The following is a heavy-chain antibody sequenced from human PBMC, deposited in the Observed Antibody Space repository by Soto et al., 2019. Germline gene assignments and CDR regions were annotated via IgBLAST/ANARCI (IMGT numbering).Heavy chain of an antibody. V-gene: IGHV3-30*18. Sequence: VGSLRLSCAASGFTFSSYGMHWVRQAPGKGLEWVAVISYDGSNKYYADSVKGRFTISRDNSKNTLYLQMNSLRAEDTAVYYCAKAKQLWLLYFDYWGQGTLVTVSS. J-gene: IGHJ4*02. CDR1: GFTFSSYG. CDR2: ISYDGSNK. CDR3: AKAKQLWLLYFDY. D-gene: IGHD5-18*01.